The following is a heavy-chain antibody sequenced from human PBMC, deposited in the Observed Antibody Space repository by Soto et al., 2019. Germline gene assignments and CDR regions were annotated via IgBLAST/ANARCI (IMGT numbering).Heavy chain of an antibody. CDR3: TRDYDFWSGYWFDY. CDR1: GFTFGDYA. V-gene: IGHV3-49*03. D-gene: IGHD3-3*01. CDR2: IRSKAYGGTT. Sequence: GGSLRLSCTASGFTFGDYAMSWFRQAPGKGLEWVGFIRSKAYGGTTEYAASVKGRFTISRDDSKSIAYLQMNSLKTEDTAVYYCTRDYDFWSGYWFDYWGQGTLVTVSS. J-gene: IGHJ4*02.